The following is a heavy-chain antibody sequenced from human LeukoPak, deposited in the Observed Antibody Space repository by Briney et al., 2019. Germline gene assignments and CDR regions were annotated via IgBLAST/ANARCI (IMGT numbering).Heavy chain of an antibody. V-gene: IGHV3-23*01. CDR1: GFTFSSYA. D-gene: IGHD1-26*01. CDR3: AKYGPQDSGSSHFDY. CDR2: IRDSGSST. Sequence: AGGALRLSCAASGFTFSSYAMSWVRQAPGKGLEWVSAIRDSGSSTHYADSVKGRFTTSRDNSENTLFLQMNSLRAEDTAIYYCAKYGPQDSGSSHFDYWGQGALVTVSS. J-gene: IGHJ4*02.